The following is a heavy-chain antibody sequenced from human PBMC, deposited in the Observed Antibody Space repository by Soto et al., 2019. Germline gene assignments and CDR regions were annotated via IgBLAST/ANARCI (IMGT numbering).Heavy chain of an antibody. Sequence: EVQLLESGGGLVQPGGSLRLSCAASGITFSSYAMSWVRQAPGKGLEWVSGISGGGSSTNSADSVTGRFTISRDNAKNTLYLQMNSLRTEDTAVYYCAQEAWNYYCEYDMDVWGKGATVTVSS. D-gene: IGHD3-3*01. CDR2: ISGGGSST. J-gene: IGHJ6*03. CDR3: AQEAWNYYCEYDMDV. CDR1: GITFSSYA. V-gene: IGHV3-23*01.